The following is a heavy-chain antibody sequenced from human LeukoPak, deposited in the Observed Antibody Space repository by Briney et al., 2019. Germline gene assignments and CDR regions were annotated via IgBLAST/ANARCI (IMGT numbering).Heavy chain of an antibody. CDR1: GYTFTGYY. Sequence: ASVKVSCKASGYTFTGYYMHWVRQAPGQGLEWIGRINPKSGDTNYAQKFQGRVTMTRDTSISTTYMELSRLRSDDTAIYYCARTSEYSPPNWFDPWGQGTLVTVSS. J-gene: IGHJ5*02. V-gene: IGHV1-2*06. CDR2: INPKSGDT. CDR3: ARTSEYSPPNWFDP. D-gene: IGHD5-18*01.